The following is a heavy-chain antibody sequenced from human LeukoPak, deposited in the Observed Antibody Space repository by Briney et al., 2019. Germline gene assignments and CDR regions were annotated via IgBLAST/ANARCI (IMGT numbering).Heavy chain of an antibody. D-gene: IGHD3-3*01. CDR3: ARHHDGDFWSGYPNFDY. V-gene: IGHV5-51*01. CDR1: GYSFTSYW. J-gene: IGHJ4*02. CDR2: IYPGDSDT. Sequence: GESLKISCKGSGYSFTSYWIGWVRQMPGKGLEWMGIIYPGDSDTRYSPSFQGQVTISADKSISTAYLQWSSLKASDTAMYYCARHHDGDFWSGYPNFDYWGQGTLVTVSS.